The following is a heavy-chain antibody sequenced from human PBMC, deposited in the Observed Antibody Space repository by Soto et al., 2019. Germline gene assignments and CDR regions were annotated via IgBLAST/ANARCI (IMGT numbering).Heavy chain of an antibody. D-gene: IGHD4-4*01. CDR3: ASYRGAFYFDS. V-gene: IGHV4-59*01. CDR2: VFYGGT. Sequence: GTLSLTFSVSGRSMSSNYWSWIRQSPDKGLEWLGYVFYGGTDYNPSLEGRVSMSVETPKSQFSLKLTSVTAADTAVYYCASYRGAFYFDSWGQGIQVTVSS. J-gene: IGHJ4*02. CDR1: GRSMSSNY.